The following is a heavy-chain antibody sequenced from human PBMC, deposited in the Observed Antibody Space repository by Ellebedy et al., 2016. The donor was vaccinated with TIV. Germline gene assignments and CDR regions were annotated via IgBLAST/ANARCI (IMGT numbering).Heavy chain of an antibody. V-gene: IGHV3-23*01. Sequence: PGGSLRLSCAASGFTSSDYDMTWVRQAPGKGLEWVSAITRGGGTYYADSVKGRFTISRDNSKNTLSLQMNSLRVEDTAVDYCAKGGASSGWYEPDYWGQGTLVTVSS. CDR2: ITRGGGT. J-gene: IGHJ4*02. CDR1: GFTSSDYD. D-gene: IGHD6-19*01. CDR3: AKGGASSGWYEPDY.